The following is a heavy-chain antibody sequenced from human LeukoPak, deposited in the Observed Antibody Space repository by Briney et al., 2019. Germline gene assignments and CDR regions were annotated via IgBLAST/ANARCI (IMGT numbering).Heavy chain of an antibody. Sequence: GRSLRLSCAASGFTFYDYAMHWVRQAPGKGLEWVSAISGSGGSTYYADSVKGRFTISRDSSKNTLYLQMNSLRAEGTAVYYCAKDRGCSSTSCYEGTFDYWGQGTLVTVSS. CDR3: AKDRGCSSTSCYEGTFDY. V-gene: IGHV3-23*01. J-gene: IGHJ4*02. D-gene: IGHD2-2*01. CDR1: GFTFYDYA. CDR2: ISGSGGST.